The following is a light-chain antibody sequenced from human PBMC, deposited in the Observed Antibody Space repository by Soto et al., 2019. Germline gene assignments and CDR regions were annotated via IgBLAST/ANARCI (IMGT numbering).Light chain of an antibody. CDR3: SSYTTRITLI. CDR1: SSDIGGYNY. J-gene: IGLJ2*01. CDR2: EVS. Sequence: QSALTQPASVSGSPGQSITISCIGTSSDIGGYNYVSWYQQHTGKAPKLLISEVSNRPSGVSDRFTGSKSGYTASLTISGLQAEDEADYYCSSYTTRITLIFGGGTKLTVL. V-gene: IGLV2-14*01.